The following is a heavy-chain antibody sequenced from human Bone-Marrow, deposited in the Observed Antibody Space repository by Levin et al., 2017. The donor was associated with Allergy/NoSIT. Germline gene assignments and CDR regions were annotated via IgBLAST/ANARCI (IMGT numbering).Heavy chain of an antibody. J-gene: IGHJ6*02. Sequence: GESLKISCAASGFTFSSYAMHWVRQAPGKGLEWVAVISYDGSNKYYIDPVKGRFTISRDNSKKTLYLQMNSLRAEDTAVYYCARGGPILSGNYYYGMDVWGQGTTVTVSS. CDR3: ARGGPILSGNYYYGMDV. D-gene: IGHD3-10*01. CDR1: GFTFSSYA. V-gene: IGHV3-30-3*01. CDR2: ISYDGSNK.